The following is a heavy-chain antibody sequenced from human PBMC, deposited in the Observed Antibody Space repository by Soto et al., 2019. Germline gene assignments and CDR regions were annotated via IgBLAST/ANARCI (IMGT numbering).Heavy chain of an antibody. CDR2: IHHSGGT. D-gene: IGHD6-13*01. Sequence: QMQLQQWGAGLLKPSETLSLTCAVFGGSSDYYYWNWIRQPPGKGLEWIGEIHHSGGTNYNPSLKSRVTISFDTSKNQFSLRLSSVIAADTAVYYCARSIYSSSWFHFDYWGQGSLVTVSS. V-gene: IGHV4-34*01. CDR3: ARSIYSSSWFHFDY. J-gene: IGHJ4*02. CDR1: GGSSDYYY.